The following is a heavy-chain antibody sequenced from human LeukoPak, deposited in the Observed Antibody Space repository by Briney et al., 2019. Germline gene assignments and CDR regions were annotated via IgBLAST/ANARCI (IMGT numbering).Heavy chain of an antibody. J-gene: IGHJ3*02. CDR3: ARIPMIVAAPSDDDAFDI. V-gene: IGHV2-70*11. D-gene: IGHD3-22*01. Sequence: ESGPTLVNPTQTLTLTCTFSGFSLSTSGMCVSWIRQPPGKVLEWLARIDWDDDKYYSTSLKTRLTISKNTSKNQVVLTMTNMDPVDTATYYCARIPMIVAAPSDDDAFDIWGQGTMVTVSS. CDR1: GFSLSTSGMC. CDR2: IDWDDDK.